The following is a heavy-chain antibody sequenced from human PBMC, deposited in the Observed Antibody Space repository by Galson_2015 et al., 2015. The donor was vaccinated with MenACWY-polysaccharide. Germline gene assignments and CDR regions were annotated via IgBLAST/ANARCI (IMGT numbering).Heavy chain of an antibody. Sequence: PALVKPTQTLTLTCSFSGFSLSTSGVGVGWIRQPPGRALEWLALIYGDDDKRYSPSLQSRLTITKDISKNQVVLIMTTMDPVDTATYYCARRPVAAAMGGLYDYWGQGILVTVSS. V-gene: IGHV2-5*02. D-gene: IGHD2-2*01. J-gene: IGHJ4*02. CDR2: IYGDDDK. CDR3: ARRPVAAAMGGLYDY. CDR1: GFSLSTSGVG.